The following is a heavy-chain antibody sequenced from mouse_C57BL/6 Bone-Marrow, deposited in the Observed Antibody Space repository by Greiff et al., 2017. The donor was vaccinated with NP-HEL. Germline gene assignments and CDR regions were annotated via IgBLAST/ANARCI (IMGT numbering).Heavy chain of an antibody. D-gene: IGHD2-12*01. J-gene: IGHJ4*01. Sequence: QVQLQQSGPELVKPGASVKISCKASGYAFSSSWMNWVKQRPGKGLEWIGRIYPGDGDTNYNGKFKGKATLTADKSSSTAYMQLSSLTSEDSAVYFCARRELRRTVPYAMDDWGQGTSVTVAS. CDR3: ARRELRRTVPYAMDD. V-gene: IGHV1-82*01. CDR1: GYAFSSSW. CDR2: IYPGDGDT.